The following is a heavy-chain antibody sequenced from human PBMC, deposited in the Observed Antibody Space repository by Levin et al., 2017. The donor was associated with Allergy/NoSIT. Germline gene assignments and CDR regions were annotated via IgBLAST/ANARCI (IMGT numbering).Heavy chain of an antibody. D-gene: IGHD5-24*01. V-gene: IGHV1-2*02. Sequence: ASVKVSCRASGYTFTDTYMHWVRQAPGQGLEWMAWINSKNGDTKYAQKFQGRITVTRDTSINTAYMELSRLTSDDTALYHCARAGLMGPAFDFWGQGTLVAVSS. J-gene: IGHJ4*02. CDR2: INSKNGDT. CDR3: ARAGLMGPAFDF. CDR1: GYTFTDTY.